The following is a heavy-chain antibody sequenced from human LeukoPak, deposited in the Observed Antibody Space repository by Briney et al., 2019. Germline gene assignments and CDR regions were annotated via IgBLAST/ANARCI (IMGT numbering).Heavy chain of an antibody. V-gene: IGHV1-69*06. D-gene: IGHD3-10*01. CDR2: IIPIFGTA. CDR3: ARGLLWFGELPYYYYGMDV. CDR1: GGTFSSYA. J-gene: IGHJ6*04. Sequence: SVKVSCKASGGTFSSYAISWVRQAPGQGLEWMGGIIPIFGTANYAQEFQGRVTITADKSTSTAYMELSSLRSEDTAVYYCARGLLWFGELPYYYYGMDVWGKGTTVTVSS.